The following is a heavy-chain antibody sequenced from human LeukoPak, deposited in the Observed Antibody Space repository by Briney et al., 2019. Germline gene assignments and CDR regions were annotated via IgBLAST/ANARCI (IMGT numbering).Heavy chain of an antibody. Sequence: ASVKVSCKVSGYTLTELSMHWVRQAPGKGLEWMGGFDPEDGETIYAQKAQGRVTMTEDTSTDTAYMELSSLRSEDTAVYYCATGTNYDFWSGYYCDAFDIWGQGTMVTVSS. J-gene: IGHJ3*02. CDR3: ATGTNYDFWSGYYCDAFDI. CDR1: GYTLTELS. D-gene: IGHD3-3*01. V-gene: IGHV1-24*01. CDR2: FDPEDGET.